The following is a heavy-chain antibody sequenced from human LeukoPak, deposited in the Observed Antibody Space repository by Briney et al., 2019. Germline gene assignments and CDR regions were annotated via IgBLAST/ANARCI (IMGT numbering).Heavy chain of an antibody. CDR3: ASMTTVTMYSYYFDS. V-gene: IGHV4-59*01. CDR1: GGSISSYY. J-gene: IGHJ4*02. CDR2: IYYSGST. D-gene: IGHD4-17*01. Sequence: SETLSLTCSVSGGSISSYYWSWIRQPPGKGLEWIGYIYYSGSTKYNPSLKSRVTISVDTSKNQFSLKLSSVTAADTAVYFCASMTTVTMYSYYFDSWGQGTLVTVSS.